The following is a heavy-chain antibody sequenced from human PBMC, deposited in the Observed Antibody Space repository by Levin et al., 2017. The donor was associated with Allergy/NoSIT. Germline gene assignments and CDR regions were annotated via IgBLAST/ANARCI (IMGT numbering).Heavy chain of an antibody. Sequence: QTGGSLRLSCAASGFTFDDYAMHWVRQAPGKGLEWVSGISWNSGSIGYADSVKGRFTISRDNAKNSLYLQMNSLRAEDTALYYCAKAAGGYDSSFDYWGQGTLVTVSS. CDR2: ISWNSGSI. V-gene: IGHV3-9*01. CDR3: AKAAGGYDSSFDY. D-gene: IGHD5-12*01. J-gene: IGHJ4*02. CDR1: GFTFDDYA.